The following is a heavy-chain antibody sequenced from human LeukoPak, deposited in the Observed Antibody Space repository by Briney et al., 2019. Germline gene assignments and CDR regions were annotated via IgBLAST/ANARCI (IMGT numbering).Heavy chain of an antibody. CDR1: GYTFTGYY. D-gene: IGHD5-18*01. Sequence: ASVKASCKASGYTFTGYYMHWVRQAPGQGLEWMGWINPNSGGTNYAQKFQGWVTMTRDTSISTAYMELSRLRSDDTAVYYCARAGGYSYGYVWFDPWGQGTLVTVSS. CDR2: INPNSGGT. V-gene: IGHV1-2*04. CDR3: ARAGGYSYGYVWFDP. J-gene: IGHJ5*02.